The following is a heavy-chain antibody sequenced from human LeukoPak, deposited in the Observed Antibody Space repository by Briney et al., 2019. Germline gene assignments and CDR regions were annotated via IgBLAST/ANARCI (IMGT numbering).Heavy chain of an antibody. D-gene: IGHD1-26*01. V-gene: IGHV3-23*01. Sequence: HSGGSLRLSCAVSGLTFNTYAMNCVRQAPGKGLEWVSGISDSGRDTYYSDSVKGRFSISRDNSKSTAYLQMNSLSAEDTALYFCATGCVGSPSCFTTGYDHWGQGTLVTVSS. J-gene: IGHJ4*02. CDR2: ISDSGRDT. CDR1: GLTFNTYA. CDR3: ATGCVGSPSCFTTGYDH.